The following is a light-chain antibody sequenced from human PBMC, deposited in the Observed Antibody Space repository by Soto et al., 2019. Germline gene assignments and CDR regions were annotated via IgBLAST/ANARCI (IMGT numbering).Light chain of an antibody. V-gene: IGLV2-14*01. CDR2: EVG. J-gene: IGLJ1*01. Sequence: SVRTHPPPVGVSPGQSTTITCAGPSSEIGGYNYASWYQQDPGKGPTVMIYEVGNRPSGVSNRYSGSKXXNTAAPSIPGLQAEDEADYCCSSYTSSSTLYVFGSGTKVTVL. CDR1: SSEIGGYNY. CDR3: SSYTSSSTLYV.